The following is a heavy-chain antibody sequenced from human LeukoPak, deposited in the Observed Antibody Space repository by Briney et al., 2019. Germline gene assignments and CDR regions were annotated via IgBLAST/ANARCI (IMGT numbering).Heavy chain of an antibody. J-gene: IGHJ5*02. V-gene: IGHV3-48*04. CDR2: ITSDRRTI. D-gene: IGHD6-19*01. Sequence: GGSLRLSCAASGFTFSHYSMNWVRQAPGKGLEWVSYITSDRRTIYYAASVKGRFTISRDNAKNTLYLQMNSLRAEDTAVYYCARGSSGRNAHTWGQGTLVTVSS. CDR1: GFTFSHYS. CDR3: ARGSSGRNAHT.